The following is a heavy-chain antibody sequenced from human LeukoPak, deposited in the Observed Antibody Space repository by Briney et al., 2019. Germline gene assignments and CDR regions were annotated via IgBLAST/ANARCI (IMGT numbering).Heavy chain of an antibody. CDR3: AKDRATVALAWYFDL. CDR1: GFTFSSYA. CDR2: ISGSGGST. J-gene: IGHJ2*01. V-gene: IGHV3-23*01. D-gene: IGHD4-23*01. Sequence: GGSLRLSCAASGFTFSSYAMTWVRQAPGKGLEWVSVISGSGGSTYYADSVKGRFTISRDSSKNTLYLQMNSLRAEDTAVYYCAKDRATVALAWYFDLWGRGTLVTVSP.